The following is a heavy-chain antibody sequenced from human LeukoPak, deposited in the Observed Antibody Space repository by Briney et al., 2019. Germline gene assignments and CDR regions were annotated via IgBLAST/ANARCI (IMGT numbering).Heavy chain of an antibody. D-gene: IGHD6-13*01. V-gene: IGHV3-30*02. Sequence: GGSLRLSCAASGFTFSNYGMHWVRQAPGKGLEWVAFIRYDGSNKYYADSVKGRFTISRDNSKNTLYLQMNSLTAEDTAVYYCAKEAFSSTFNWFDPWGQGTLVTVSS. J-gene: IGHJ5*02. CDR3: AKEAFSSTFNWFDP. CDR1: GFTFSNYG. CDR2: IRYDGSNK.